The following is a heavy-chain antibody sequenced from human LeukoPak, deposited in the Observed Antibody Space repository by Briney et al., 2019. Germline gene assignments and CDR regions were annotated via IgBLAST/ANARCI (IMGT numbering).Heavy chain of an antibody. CDR3: ALGIAVDACDT. J-gene: IGHJ3*02. V-gene: IGHV3-48*03. CDR2: ISDSGRTI. CDR1: GFTFSSYE. Sequence: PGGSLRLSCAASGFTFSSYEMNWVRQAPGKGLEWISYISDSGRTIYYADSVKGRFTISRDSAKNSLYLQMNSLSAEDTAVYYCALGIAVDACDTWGQGTTVTVSS. D-gene: IGHD6-19*01.